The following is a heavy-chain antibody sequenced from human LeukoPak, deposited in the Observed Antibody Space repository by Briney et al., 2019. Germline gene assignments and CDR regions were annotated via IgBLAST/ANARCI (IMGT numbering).Heavy chain of an antibody. CDR3: ARDPRHSGSYGEAFDI. Sequence: PGGSLRLSCAASGFTFSSYWMSWVRQAPGRGLEWVANIKQDGSEKYYVDSVKGRFTISRDNAKNSLYLQMNSLRAEDTAVYYCARDPRHSGSYGEAFDIWGQGTMVTVSS. D-gene: IGHD1-26*01. CDR1: GFTFSSYW. V-gene: IGHV3-7*01. CDR2: IKQDGSEK. J-gene: IGHJ3*02.